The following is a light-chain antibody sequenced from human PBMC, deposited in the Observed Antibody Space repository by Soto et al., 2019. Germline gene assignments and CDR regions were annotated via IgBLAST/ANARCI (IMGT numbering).Light chain of an antibody. CDR2: EVS. V-gene: IGLV2-14*01. Sequence: QSVLTQPASVSGSPGQSITISCTGTSSDVGGHNSVSWFQQHPDKAPILMIFEVSNRPSGVSNRFSGSRSGNTASLTISGLQAEDESDYYCTSYTGRSTYVFGTGTKLTVL. J-gene: IGLJ1*01. CDR1: SSDVGGHNS. CDR3: TSYTGRSTYV.